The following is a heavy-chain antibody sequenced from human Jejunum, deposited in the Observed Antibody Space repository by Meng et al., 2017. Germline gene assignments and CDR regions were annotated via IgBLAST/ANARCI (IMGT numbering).Heavy chain of an antibody. Sequence: VQLQQWGAVLLKPSQTLSLTCVVSGGSFSSYYWSWIRQPPGKGLEWIGEISHSGDTKYNPSLMSRVTISADTSKNQFSLKLTSVTAADTAVYYCAKNNWFDPWGQGTLVTVSS. J-gene: IGHJ5*02. CDR1: GGSFSSYY. CDR2: ISHSGDT. V-gene: IGHV4-34*01. CDR3: AKNNWFDP.